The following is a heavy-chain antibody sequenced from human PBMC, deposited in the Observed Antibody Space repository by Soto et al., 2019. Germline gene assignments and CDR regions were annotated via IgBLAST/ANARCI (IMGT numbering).Heavy chain of an antibody. CDR2: IKQDGSEK. Sequence: PGGSPRLSCAASGFTFSSYWMSWVRQAPGKGLEWVANIKQDGSEKYYVDSVKGRFTISRDNAKNSLYLQMNSLRAEDTAVYYCARGIAGTTPYYYYGMDVWGQGTTVTVSS. J-gene: IGHJ6*02. D-gene: IGHD1-1*01. V-gene: IGHV3-7*01. CDR1: GFTFSSYW. CDR3: ARGIAGTTPYYYYGMDV.